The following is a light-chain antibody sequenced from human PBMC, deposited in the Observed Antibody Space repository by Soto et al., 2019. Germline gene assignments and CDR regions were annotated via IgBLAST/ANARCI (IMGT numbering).Light chain of an antibody. J-gene: IGKJ4*01. CDR1: QGISRY. V-gene: IGKV1-9*01. CDR3: QQLNTYPVT. CDR2: AAS. Sequence: DIQMSQSPSTLSGSVGDRVTITCRASQGISRYLSWYQQKPGRAPKLLISAASTLQSGVPARFSGSGSGTDFTLSITSLQPEDFATYYCQQLNTYPVTFGGGTKVDI.